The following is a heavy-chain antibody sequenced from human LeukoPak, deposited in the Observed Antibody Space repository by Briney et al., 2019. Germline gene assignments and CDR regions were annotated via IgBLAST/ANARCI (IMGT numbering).Heavy chain of an antibody. CDR2: IYYSGST. J-gene: IGHJ3*02. V-gene: IGHV4-39*07. Sequence: PSETLSLTCTVSGGSISSSSYYWGWIRQPPGKGLEWIGSIYYSGSTYYNPSLKSRVTISLDTSKNQFSLKLSSVTAADTAVYYCARIPGAKYYDILTGSDDAFDIWGQGTMVTVSS. CDR1: GGSISSSSYY. CDR3: ARIPGAKYYDILTGSDDAFDI. D-gene: IGHD3-9*01.